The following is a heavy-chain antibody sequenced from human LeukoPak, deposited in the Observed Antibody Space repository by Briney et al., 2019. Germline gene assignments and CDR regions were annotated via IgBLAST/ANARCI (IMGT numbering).Heavy chain of an antibody. CDR1: GYTFTGYY. V-gene: IGHV1-2*02. CDR2: INPNSGGT. D-gene: IGHD3-9*01. J-gene: IGHJ4*02. Sequence: WASVKVSCKASGYTFTGYYMHWVRQAPGQRLEWMGWINPNSGGTNYAQKFQGRVTMTRDTSISTAYMELSRLRSDDTAVYYCARGGLVTGYYLGLKWGQGTLVTVSS. CDR3: ARGGLVTGYYLGLK.